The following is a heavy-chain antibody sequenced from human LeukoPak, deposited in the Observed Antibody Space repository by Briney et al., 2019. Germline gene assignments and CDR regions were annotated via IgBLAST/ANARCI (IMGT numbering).Heavy chain of an antibody. J-gene: IGHJ5*02. CDR2: IYHSGST. CDR1: GYSISSGYY. CDR3: ARAGTTKQWLAQSMRYNWFDP. D-gene: IGHD6-19*01. V-gene: IGHV4-38-2*02. Sequence: PSETLSLTCTVSGYSISSGYYWGWIRQPPGKGLEWIGSIYHSGSTYYNPSLKSRVTISVDTSKNQFSLKLSSVTVADTAVYYCARAGTTKQWLAQSMRYNWFDPWGQGTLVTVSS.